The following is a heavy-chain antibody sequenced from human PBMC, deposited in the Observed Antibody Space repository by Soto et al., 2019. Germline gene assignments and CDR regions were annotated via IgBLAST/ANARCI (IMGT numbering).Heavy chain of an antibody. J-gene: IGHJ4*02. Sequence: ASVKVSCKASGYTFSSSPLHWVRQAPGQRPEWMGWINTANDDTKYSQKFQDRVTLTRDTSASTAYMEVSSLTPEDTAVYYCARDEGVASGNWGQGTLVTVSS. CDR3: ARDEGVASGN. CDR2: INTANDDT. V-gene: IGHV1-3*04. CDR1: GYTFSSSP. D-gene: IGHD5-12*01.